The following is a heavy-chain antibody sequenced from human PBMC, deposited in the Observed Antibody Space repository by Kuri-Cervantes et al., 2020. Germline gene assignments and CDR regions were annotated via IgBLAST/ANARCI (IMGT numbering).Heavy chain of an antibody. CDR3: ARDDLDYGDFLDY. CDR2: IRYDGSEE. D-gene: IGHD4-17*01. V-gene: IGHV3-30*02. J-gene: IGHJ4*02. Sequence: GGSLRLSCAASGFTFSSYGMHWVRQAPGKGLEWVAYIRYDGSEEYYAESVKGRFTISRDNSKNTLYLQMSRLRVEDTAVYYCARDDLDYGDFLDYWGQGTLVTVSS. CDR1: GFTFSSYG.